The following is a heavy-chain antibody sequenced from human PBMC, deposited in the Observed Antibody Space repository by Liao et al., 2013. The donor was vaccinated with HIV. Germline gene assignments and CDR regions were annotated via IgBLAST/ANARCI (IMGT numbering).Heavy chain of an antibody. D-gene: IGHD5-12*01. V-gene: IGHV4-61*02. J-gene: IGHJ4*02. CDR2: IYTSGST. Sequence: QVQLQQRDTGLVKPSQTLSLTCTVSGGSISSGSYYWSWIRQPAGKGLEWIGRIYTSGSTNYNPSLKSRVTISVDTSKNQFSLKLSSVTAADTAVYYCARLWGATIDYWGQGTLVTVSS. CDR3: ARLWGATIDY. CDR1: GGSISSGSYY.